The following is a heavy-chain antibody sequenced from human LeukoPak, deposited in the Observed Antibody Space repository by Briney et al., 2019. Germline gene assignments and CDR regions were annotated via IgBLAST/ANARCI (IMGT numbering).Heavy chain of an antibody. CDR1: GGTFSSYA. V-gene: IGHV1-69*05. CDR3: ARGDGYNYFLPDY. Sequence: SVKVSCKASGGTFSSYAISWVRQAPGQGLEWMGRIIPIFGTANYAQKFQGRVTIITDESTSTAYMELSSPRSEDTAVYYCARGDGYNYFLPDYWGQGTLVTVSS. CDR2: IIPIFGTA. D-gene: IGHD5-24*01. J-gene: IGHJ4*02.